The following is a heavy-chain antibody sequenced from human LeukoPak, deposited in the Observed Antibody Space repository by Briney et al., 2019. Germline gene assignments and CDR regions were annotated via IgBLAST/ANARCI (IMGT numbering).Heavy chain of an antibody. CDR3: ARSYSSGSYYSPFDP. D-gene: IGHD3-10*01. CDR2: IYYKGST. Sequence: SETLSLTCTVSGGSISSFYWSWIRQPPGKGLEWIGYIYYKGSTNYSPSLTSRVTISLDTSKNQFSLKLSSLTAADTAVYYCARSYSSGSYYSPFDPWGQGTLVTVSS. J-gene: IGHJ5*02. CDR1: GGSISSFY. V-gene: IGHV4-59*01.